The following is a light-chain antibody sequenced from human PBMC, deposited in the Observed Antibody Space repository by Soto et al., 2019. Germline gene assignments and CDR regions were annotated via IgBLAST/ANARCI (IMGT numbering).Light chain of an antibody. CDR2: GAS. CDR3: QQRNMWPIT. CDR1: QTVSSNY. V-gene: IGKV3D-20*02. J-gene: IGKJ5*01. Sequence: EIVFTHSPVTLSLSPVEGATLSCWASQTVSSNYLAWYQQRPGQAPRLLIYGASSRATGIPDRFSGSGSGTDFTLTISRLEPEDSAVYYCQQRNMWPITFGQGTRLEIK.